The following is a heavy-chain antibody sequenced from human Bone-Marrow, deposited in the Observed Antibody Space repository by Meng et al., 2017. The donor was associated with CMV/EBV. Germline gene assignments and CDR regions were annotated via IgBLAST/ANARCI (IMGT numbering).Heavy chain of an antibody. Sequence: ASVKVSCKASGYTFGGHYIHWVRQAPGQGPEWMGWISPKDGGTDYAQRFQGRVTMTRDSAITTAYMVPSRLTSDDTAVYFCARAPEVYYTVEGYYFDHWGQGTLVTVSS. V-gene: IGHV1-2*02. CDR1: GYTFGGHY. J-gene: IGHJ4*02. CDR2: ISPKDGGT. CDR3: ARAPEVYYTVEGYYFDH. D-gene: IGHD3-3*01.